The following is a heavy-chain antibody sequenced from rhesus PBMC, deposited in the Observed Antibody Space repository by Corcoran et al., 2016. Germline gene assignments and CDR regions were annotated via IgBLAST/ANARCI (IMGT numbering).Heavy chain of an antibody. V-gene: IGHV4-80*01. CDR3: ARSRAPDY. CDR1: GGSFSSYW. CDR2: INGNSGST. J-gene: IGHJ4*01. D-gene: IGHD2-15*01. Sequence: QVQLQASGPGLVKPSETLSLTCAVSGGSFSSYWWRWIRQPPGKGLEWIGEINGNSGSTNYNPSLKSRVTISKDASKNQFSLKLSSVTAADTAVYYCARSRAPDYWGQGVLVTVSS.